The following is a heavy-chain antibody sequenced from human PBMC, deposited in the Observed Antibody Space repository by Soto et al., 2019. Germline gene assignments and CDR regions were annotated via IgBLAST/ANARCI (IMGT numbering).Heavy chain of an antibody. Sequence: GASVKVSCKASGYTFTSYDINWVRQATGQGLEWMGWMNPNSGNTGYAQKFQGRVTMTRNTSMSTAYMELSSLRSEDTAVYYCARTVVIAVAGRPDAFDIWGQGTMVTVSS. J-gene: IGHJ3*02. V-gene: IGHV1-8*01. D-gene: IGHD6-19*01. CDR3: ARTVVIAVAGRPDAFDI. CDR1: GYTFTSYD. CDR2: MNPNSGNT.